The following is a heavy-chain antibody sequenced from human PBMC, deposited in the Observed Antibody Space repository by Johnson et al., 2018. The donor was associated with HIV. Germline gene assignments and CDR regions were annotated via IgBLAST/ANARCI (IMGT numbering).Heavy chain of an antibody. Sequence: VQLVESGGGVVQPGRSLRLSCAASGFTFSNYDIHWVRQATGKGLEWVSTIGTAGDTYYVGSVKGRFTISRDNSKNTLYLQMGSLRAEDMAVYYCARDEPTDDAFDIWGQGTMVTVSS. V-gene: IGHV3-13*01. CDR3: ARDEPTDDAFDI. CDR2: IGTAGDT. J-gene: IGHJ3*02. CDR1: GFTFSNYD.